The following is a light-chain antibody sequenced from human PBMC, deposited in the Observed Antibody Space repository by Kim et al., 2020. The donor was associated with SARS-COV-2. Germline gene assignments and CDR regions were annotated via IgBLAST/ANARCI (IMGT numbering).Light chain of an antibody. Sequence: EIVLTQSPATLSLSPGERATLSCRASQSINNYLAWYLQRPGQAPRLLIYDASNRAPGIPARFSGSGSGTDFTLTISSLEPEDFAVYYCQQRGSWPLTFGGGTKVDIK. CDR1: QSINNY. V-gene: IGKV3-11*01. J-gene: IGKJ4*01. CDR2: DAS. CDR3: QQRGSWPLT.